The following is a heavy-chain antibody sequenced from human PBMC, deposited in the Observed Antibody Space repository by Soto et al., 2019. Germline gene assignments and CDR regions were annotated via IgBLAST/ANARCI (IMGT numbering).Heavy chain of an antibody. V-gene: IGHV4-34*01. Sequence: LSLTCAVYGGSFSGYYWGWIRQPPGKGLEWIGEINHSGSTNYNPSLKSRVTISVDTSKNKFSLKLSSVAAADTAVYYCARGRTYYYGSGSYYDGYWGQGTLVTASS. D-gene: IGHD3-10*01. CDR2: INHSGST. CDR1: GGSFSGYY. J-gene: IGHJ4*02. CDR3: ARGRTYYYGSGSYYDGY.